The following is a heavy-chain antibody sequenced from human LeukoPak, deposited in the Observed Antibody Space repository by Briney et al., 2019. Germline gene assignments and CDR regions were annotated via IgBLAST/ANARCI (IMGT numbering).Heavy chain of an antibody. Sequence: GGSLRLSWAASGFTFSDYYMSWIRQAPGKGLEWVSYISSSGSTIYYADSVKGRFTISRDNAKNSLYLQMNSLRAEDTAVYYCARDDQSVTMGRGQVNYYYYGMDVWGQGTTVTVSS. CDR3: ARDDQSVTMGRGQVNYYYYGMDV. CDR2: ISSSGSTI. J-gene: IGHJ6*02. D-gene: IGHD3-10*01. CDR1: GFTFSDYY. V-gene: IGHV3-11*01.